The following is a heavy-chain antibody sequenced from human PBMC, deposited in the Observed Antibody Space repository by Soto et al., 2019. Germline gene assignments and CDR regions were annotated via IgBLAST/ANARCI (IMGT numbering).Heavy chain of an antibody. CDR2: IYYSGST. CDR1: GGSISSGGYY. V-gene: IGHV4-30-4*01. D-gene: IGHD3-16*02. CDR3: ARGAYDYVWGSYRFLDY. J-gene: IGHJ4*02. Sequence: SETLSLTCTVSGGSISSGGYYWSWIRQPPGKGLEWIGYIYYSGSTYYNPSLKSRVTISVNTSKNQFSLKLSSVTAADTAVYYCARGAYDYVWGSYRFLDYWGQGTLVTVSS.